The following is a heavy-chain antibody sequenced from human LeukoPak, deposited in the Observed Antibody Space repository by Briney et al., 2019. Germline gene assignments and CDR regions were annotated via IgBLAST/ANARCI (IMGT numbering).Heavy chain of an antibody. V-gene: IGHV3-11*04. CDR3: ARVLRRYTSDYS. J-gene: IGHJ4*02. CDR1: GFSFSNYY. CDR2: ISGSSNRI. Sequence: PGGSLRLSCAASGFSFSNYYMSWVRQAPGKGLEWVSSISGSSNRINYAASVKGRFTVSRDNTKNSLFLQMNSLRVEDTAVYYCARVLRRYTSDYSWGQGNLFTVSS. D-gene: IGHD4-17*01.